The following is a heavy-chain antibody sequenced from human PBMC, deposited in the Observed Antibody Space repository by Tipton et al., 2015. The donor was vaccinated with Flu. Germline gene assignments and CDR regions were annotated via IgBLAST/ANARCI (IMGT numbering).Heavy chain of an antibody. V-gene: IGHV3-23*01. CDR1: GFTFDDYA. D-gene: IGHD5-12*01. J-gene: IGHJ4*02. Sequence: SLRLSCAASGFTFDDYAMHWVRQAPGKGLEWVSAISGSGGSTYYADSVKGRFTISRDNSKNTLYLQMNSLRAEDTAVYYCAKVGVDSGYDWGRTWGGYYFDYWGQGPLVTVSS. CDR3: AKVGVDSGYDWGRTWGGYYFDY. CDR2: ISGSGGST.